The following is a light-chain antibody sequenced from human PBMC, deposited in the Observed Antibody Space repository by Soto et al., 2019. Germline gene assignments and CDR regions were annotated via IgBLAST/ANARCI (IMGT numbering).Light chain of an antibody. Sequence: DIQLTQSPSFLSASVGDRVTITCRASQSISDYLAWYQQRPGKAPNLLIYTASTLQSGVPSRCSGSGYGTEFTLTIISLQPADYATYYCQQRHSYPSTFGQGTRLEIK. CDR3: QQRHSYPST. J-gene: IGKJ5*01. V-gene: IGKV1-9*01. CDR2: TAS. CDR1: QSISDY.